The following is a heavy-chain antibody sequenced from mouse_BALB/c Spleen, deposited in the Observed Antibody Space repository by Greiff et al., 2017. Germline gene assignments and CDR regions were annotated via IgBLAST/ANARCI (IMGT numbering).Heavy chain of an antibody. CDR2: INPNNGGT. J-gene: IGHJ2*01. Sequence: VQLQQSGPELVKPGASVKISCKTSGYTFTDYTMHWVKQSLGKSLEWIGGINPNNGGTSYNQKFKGKATLTVDKSSSTAYMELRSLTSEDSAVYYCARGDFITTATYCLDYGGQGTTLTVSS. CDR3: ARGDFITTATYCLDY. D-gene: IGHD1-2*01. V-gene: IGHV1-26*01. CDR1: GYTFTDYT.